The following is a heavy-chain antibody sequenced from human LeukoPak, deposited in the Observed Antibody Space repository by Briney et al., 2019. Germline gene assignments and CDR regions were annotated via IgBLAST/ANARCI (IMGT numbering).Heavy chain of an antibody. CDR1: GFTFRSYS. J-gene: IGHJ4*02. D-gene: IGHD3-16*01. V-gene: IGHV3-48*02. Sequence: GGSLRLSCVASGFTFRSYSMNWVRQAPGKGLEWVSYISSSGSTIYYADAVKGRFTISRDNAKNSLYLQMSSLRDEDTAVYYCAKVGLRSGGDYWGQGTLVTVSS. CDR3: AKVGLRSGGDY. CDR2: ISSSGSTI.